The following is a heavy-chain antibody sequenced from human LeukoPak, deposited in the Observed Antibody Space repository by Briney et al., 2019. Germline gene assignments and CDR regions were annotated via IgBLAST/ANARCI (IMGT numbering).Heavy chain of an antibody. CDR3: ARSLGSSGWYGFPNWFDP. Sequence: GGSLRLSCAASGFTFSSYWMSWVRQAPGKGLEWVSVIYSGGSTYYADSVKGRFTISRDNSKNTLYLQMNSLRAEDTAVYYCARSLGSSGWYGFPNWFDPWGQGTLVTVSS. J-gene: IGHJ5*02. CDR2: IYSGGST. CDR1: GFTFSSYW. V-gene: IGHV3-53*01. D-gene: IGHD6-19*01.